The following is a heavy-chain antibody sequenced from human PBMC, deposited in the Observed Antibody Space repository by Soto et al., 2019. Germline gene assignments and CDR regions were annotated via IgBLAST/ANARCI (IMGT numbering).Heavy chain of an antibody. CDR1: GYTFTDLY. Sequence: ASVKVSCKPSGYTFTDLYIHWVRQAPGLGLEWMGWIDPKSGVSRKTQKFQGSLTMTRDTSTNTVYMELSSLRSDDTAVYYCARDTYGPLAYWGQGTLVPSPQ. V-gene: IGHV1-2*02. CDR2: IDPKSGVS. CDR3: ARDTYGPLAY. J-gene: IGHJ4*02. D-gene: IGHD2-8*01.